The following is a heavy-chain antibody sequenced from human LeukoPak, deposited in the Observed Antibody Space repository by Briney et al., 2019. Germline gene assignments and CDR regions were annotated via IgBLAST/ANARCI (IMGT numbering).Heavy chain of an antibody. Sequence: PSETLSLTCNVSDGSISSYYWGWIRQPPGKGLEWIGSIYHSGSTYYNPSLKSRVTISADTSKNQFSLKLTSVTAADTAVYYCARLNYYGSGSYYKRDWFDPWGQGTLVTVSS. D-gene: IGHD3-10*01. V-gene: IGHV4-38-2*02. CDR3: ARLNYYGSGSYYKRDWFDP. CDR2: IYHSGST. CDR1: DGSISSYY. J-gene: IGHJ5*02.